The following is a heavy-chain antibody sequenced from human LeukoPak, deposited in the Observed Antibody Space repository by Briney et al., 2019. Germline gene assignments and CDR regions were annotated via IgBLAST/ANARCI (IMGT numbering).Heavy chain of an antibody. CDR3: AKQTVAGPRGAFDI. CDR2: ISYDGSNK. Sequence: PGGSLRLSCAASGFTFSSYAMHWVRQAPGKGLEWVAVISYDGSNKYYADSVKGRFTISRDNSKNTLYLQMNSLRAEDTAVYYCAKQTVAGPRGAFDIWGQGTMVTVSS. J-gene: IGHJ3*02. CDR1: GFTFSSYA. V-gene: IGHV3-30-3*02. D-gene: IGHD6-19*01.